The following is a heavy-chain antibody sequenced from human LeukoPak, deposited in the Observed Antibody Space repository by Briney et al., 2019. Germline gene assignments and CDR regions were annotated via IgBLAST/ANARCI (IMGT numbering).Heavy chain of an antibody. CDR2: INYSGNT. D-gene: IGHD3-16*01. Sequence: SETLSLTCTVSSASISGGDYYWCWIRQPPGKGLEWIGSINYSGNTYYDSSLKSRVTISVDTSKNHFSLRLSSVTAADTAVYYCARLVLSYGNAFDHWGQGTLVTVSS. CDR1: SASISGGDYY. V-gene: IGHV4-39*02. J-gene: IGHJ4*02. CDR3: ARLVLSYGNAFDH.